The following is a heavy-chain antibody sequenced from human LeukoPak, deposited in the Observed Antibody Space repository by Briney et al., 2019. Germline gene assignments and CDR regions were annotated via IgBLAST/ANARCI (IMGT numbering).Heavy chain of an antibody. Sequence: GGSLRLSCAASGFTFSSYSMSWVRQAPGKGLEWVSAISGSGGSTYYADSVKGRFTISRDNSKNTMYLQMNSLRAEDTAVYYCAKRYRYYFDYWGQGTLVTVSS. CDR1: GFTFSSYS. CDR2: ISGSGGST. CDR3: AKRYRYYFDY. J-gene: IGHJ4*02. D-gene: IGHD1-14*01. V-gene: IGHV3-23*01.